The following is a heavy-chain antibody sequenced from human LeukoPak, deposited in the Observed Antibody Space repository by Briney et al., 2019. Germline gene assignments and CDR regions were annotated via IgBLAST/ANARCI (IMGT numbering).Heavy chain of an antibody. CDR1: GFSFRSYS. Sequence: GGALRLSCEASGFSFRSYSMDWVRQAPGKGLEGVASITSGSRYLYYGDSVKGRFTVSRDNTKNSLHLQMNSLRVDDTAVYYCARPSGYYAFDSWGQGTLVTVSS. D-gene: IGHD3-22*01. CDR2: ITSGSRYL. CDR3: ARPSGYYAFDS. V-gene: IGHV3-21*06. J-gene: IGHJ4*02.